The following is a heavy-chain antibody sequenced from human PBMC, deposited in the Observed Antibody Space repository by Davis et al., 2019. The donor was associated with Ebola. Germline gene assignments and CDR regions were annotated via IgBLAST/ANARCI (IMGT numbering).Heavy chain of an antibody. D-gene: IGHD3-3*01. CDR1: GFTFSSYE. J-gene: IGHJ6*02. CDR2: ISSDGSNK. CDR3: AKSQTIRYRLYYYGMDV. Sequence: GESLKISCAASGFTFSSYEMNWVRQAPGKGLEWVAVISSDGSNKYYADSVKGRFTISRDNSKNTLYLQMNSLRAEDTAVYYCAKSQTIRYRLYYYGMDVWGQGTTVTVSS. V-gene: IGHV3-30*18.